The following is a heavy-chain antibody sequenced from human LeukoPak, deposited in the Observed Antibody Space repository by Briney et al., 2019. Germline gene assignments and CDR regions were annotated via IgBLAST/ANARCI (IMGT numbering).Heavy chain of an antibody. CDR3: AKDFYYYDSSDNRPFDY. Sequence: PGGSLRLSCAASGFTFSSYAMSWVRQAPGKGLEWVSAISGSGGSTYYADSVKGRFTISRDNSKNTLYLQMNSLRAEDTAVYYCAKDFYYYDSSDNRPFDYWGQGTLVTVSS. D-gene: IGHD3-22*01. CDR1: GFTFSSYA. J-gene: IGHJ4*02. V-gene: IGHV3-23*01. CDR2: ISGSGGST.